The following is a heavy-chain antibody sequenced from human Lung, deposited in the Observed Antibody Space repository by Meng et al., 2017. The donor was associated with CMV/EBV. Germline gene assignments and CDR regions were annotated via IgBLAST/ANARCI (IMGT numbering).Heavy chain of an antibody. CDR3: ARAHYDYVWGSSLYYFDY. CDR2: ISSSSSTI. Sequence: GGSLRLSCAASGFTFSSYSMNWVRQAPGKGLEWVSYISSSSSTIYYADSVKGRFTISRDNAKNSLYLQMNSLRAEDTAVYYCARAHYDYVWGSSLYYFDYWGQGTXVTVYS. V-gene: IGHV3-48*04. CDR1: GFTFSSYS. D-gene: IGHD3-16*01. J-gene: IGHJ4*02.